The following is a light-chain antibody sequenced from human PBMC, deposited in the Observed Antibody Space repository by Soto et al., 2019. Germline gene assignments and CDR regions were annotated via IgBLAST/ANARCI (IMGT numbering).Light chain of an antibody. J-gene: IGLJ2*01. CDR3: SSFAGGGNPVL. CDR2: EVT. V-gene: IGLV2-8*01. Sequence: QSALTQPPSASGSLGQSVTISCTGTSSDVGGYNYVSWHQQHPGKAPKLMIYEVTKRPSGVPDRFSGSKSGNTASRTVSGLQAEDEADYYCSSFAGGGNPVLFGGGTKLTVL. CDR1: SSDVGGYNY.